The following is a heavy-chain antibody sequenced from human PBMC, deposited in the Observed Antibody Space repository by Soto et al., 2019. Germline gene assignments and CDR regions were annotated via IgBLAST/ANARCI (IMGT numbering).Heavy chain of an antibody. V-gene: IGHV3-74*01. J-gene: IGHJ6*02. D-gene: IGHD5-18*01. CDR1: GFTFSSYW. Sequence: GGSLRLSCAASGFTFSSYWMHWVRQAPGKGLVWVSRINSDGSSTSYADSVKGRFTISRDNAKNTLYLQMNSLRAEDTAVYYCARGSVIGGYSYGSISYYYGMDVWGQGTTVTVSS. CDR3: ARGSVIGGYSYGSISYYYGMDV. CDR2: INSDGSST.